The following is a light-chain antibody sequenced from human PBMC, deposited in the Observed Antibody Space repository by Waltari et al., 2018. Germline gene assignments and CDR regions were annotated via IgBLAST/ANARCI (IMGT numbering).Light chain of an antibody. CDR3: AAWDDNLNGPV. J-gene: IGLJ3*02. V-gene: IGLV1-44*01. CDR1: SSNIGDNF. CDR2: SDN. Sequence: QSVLTQPLSASGTPGQRVVLSCSGSSSNIGDNFVNWFQQLPGTPPKLIIFSDNQRPSGVPDRFSGSKSGTSASLAISGLQSEDEADYHCAAWDDNLNGPVVGGGTKLTVL.